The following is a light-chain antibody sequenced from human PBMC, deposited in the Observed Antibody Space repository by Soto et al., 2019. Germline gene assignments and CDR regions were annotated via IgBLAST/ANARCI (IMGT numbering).Light chain of an antibody. J-gene: IGLJ1*01. CDR2: EVS. CDR1: SSDVGTYNL. V-gene: IGLV2-23*02. Sequence: QSVLTQPASVAGSPGQSITISCTGTSSDVGTYNLVSWYQQHPGKAPKLMIYEVSERPSGVPNRFSGSKSGNTASLTISGLQAEDEADYYCCSYAGSSTYYVFGIGTKVTVL. CDR3: CSYAGSSTYYV.